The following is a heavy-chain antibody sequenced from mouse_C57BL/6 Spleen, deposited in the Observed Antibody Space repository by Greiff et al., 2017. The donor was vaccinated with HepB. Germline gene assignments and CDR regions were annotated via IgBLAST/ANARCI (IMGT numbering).Heavy chain of an antibody. CDR1: GFTFSSYA. Sequence: EVKLMESGEGLVKPGGSLKLSCAASGFTFSSYAMSWVRQTPEKRLEWVAYISSGGDYIYYADTVKGRFNISRDNARNTLYLQMSSLKSEDTAMYYCTRDRRLYAMDYWGQGTSVTVSS. CDR2: ISSGGDYI. CDR3: TRDRRLYAMDY. J-gene: IGHJ4*01. V-gene: IGHV5-9-1*02. D-gene: IGHD1-2*01.